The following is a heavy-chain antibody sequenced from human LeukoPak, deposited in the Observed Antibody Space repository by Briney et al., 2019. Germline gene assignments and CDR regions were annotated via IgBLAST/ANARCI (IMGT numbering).Heavy chain of an antibody. CDR2: INPNSGGT. CDR3: ARSDDFWSGYMFDY. V-gene: IGHV1-2*02. Sequence: ASVKVSCEASGYTFTGYYMHWVRQAPGQGLEWMGWINPNSGGTNYAQKFQGRVTMTRDTSISTAYMELSRLRSDDTAVYYCARSDDFWSGYMFDYWGQGTLVTVSS. CDR1: GYTFTGYY. J-gene: IGHJ4*02. D-gene: IGHD3-3*01.